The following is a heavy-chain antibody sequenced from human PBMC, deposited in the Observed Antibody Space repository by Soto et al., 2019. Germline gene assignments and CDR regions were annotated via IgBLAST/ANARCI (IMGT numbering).Heavy chain of an antibody. D-gene: IGHD2-21*01. Sequence: QVQLMQSGAEVKKPGASVKVSCKASGDTFTDYYIHWVRQAPGQGLEWMGTVNPSGGHTTYAQHSGGRVTMTGNTPTSTLYRELTGLTSDDPAIYYGARGGHVGVVPPPLDYGGQGTLVTFSS. CDR2: VNPSGGHT. V-gene: IGHV1-46*01. J-gene: IGHJ4*02. CDR1: GDTFTDYY. CDR3: ARGGHVGVVPPPLDY.